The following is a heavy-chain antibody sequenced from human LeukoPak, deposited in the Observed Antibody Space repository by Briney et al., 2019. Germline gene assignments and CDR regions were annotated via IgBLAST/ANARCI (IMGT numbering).Heavy chain of an antibody. CDR1: GFTFDDYA. J-gene: IGHJ4*02. CDR2: ISWNSGSI. CDR3: AKDVAPYSSGPGDY. Sequence: GGSLRLSCAASGFTFDDYAMHWVRQTPGKGLEWVSGISWNSGSIGYADSVKGRFTISRDNAKNSLYLQMNSLRAEDTALYYCAKDVAPYSSGPGDYWGQGTLVTVSS. V-gene: IGHV3-9*01. D-gene: IGHD6-19*01.